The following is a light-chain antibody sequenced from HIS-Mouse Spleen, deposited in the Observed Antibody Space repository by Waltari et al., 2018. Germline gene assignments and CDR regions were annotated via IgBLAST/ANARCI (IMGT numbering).Light chain of an antibody. V-gene: IGLV2-14*01. J-gene: IGLJ2*01. CDR1: SSDVGGYNY. Sequence: QSALTQPASVSGSPGQSITISCTGTSSDVGGYNYVSWYQQHPGKAPNLMIYEASNRPSGVSNRFFGSTSCNTASLTISGLQAEDEADYYCSSYTSSSTVVFGGGTKLTVL. CDR3: SSYTSSSTVV. CDR2: EAS.